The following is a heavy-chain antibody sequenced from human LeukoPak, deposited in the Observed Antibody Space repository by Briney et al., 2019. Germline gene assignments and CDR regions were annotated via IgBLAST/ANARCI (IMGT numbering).Heavy chain of an antibody. CDR2: ISGSGGST. V-gene: IGHV3-23*01. D-gene: IGHD2-2*01. J-gene: IGHJ6*03. CDR1: GFTFSSYA. Sequence: PGGSLRLSCAASGFTFSSYAMSWVRQAPGKGLEWVSAISGSGGSTYYADSVKGRFTISRDNSKNTLYLQMNSLRAEDTAVYDCAKDVVVVPAAIEVRGHYYYYYMDVWGKGTTVTVSS. CDR3: AKDVVVVPAAIEVRGHYYYYYMDV.